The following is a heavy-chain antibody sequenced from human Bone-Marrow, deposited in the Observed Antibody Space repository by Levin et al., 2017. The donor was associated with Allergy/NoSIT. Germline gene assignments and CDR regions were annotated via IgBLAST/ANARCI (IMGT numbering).Heavy chain of an antibody. CDR1: GFTFDDYA. D-gene: IGHD5-18*01. J-gene: IGHJ4*02. V-gene: IGHV3-9*01. CDR3: AKDNFRRLYSYGPGYFDY. Sequence: GGSLRLSCAASGFTFDDYAMHWVRQAPGKGLEWVSGISWNSGSIGYADSVKGRFTISRDNAKNSLYLQMNSLRAEDTALYYCAKDNFRRLYSYGPGYFDYWGQGTLVTVSS. CDR2: ISWNSGSI.